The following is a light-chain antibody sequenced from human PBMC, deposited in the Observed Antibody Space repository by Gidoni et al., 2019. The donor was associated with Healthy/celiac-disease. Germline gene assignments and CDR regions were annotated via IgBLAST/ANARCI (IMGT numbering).Light chain of an antibody. Sequence: SNELTQPPSVSVSPGQTARITCSGDALPKQYAYWYQQKPGQAPVLVIYNDSERPSGIPERFSGSSSGTTVTLTISRVQAEDEAYYYCQSADSSGTYVVFGGGTKLTVL. CDR2: NDS. V-gene: IGLV3-25*03. CDR3: QSADSSGTYVV. J-gene: IGLJ2*01. CDR1: ALPKQY.